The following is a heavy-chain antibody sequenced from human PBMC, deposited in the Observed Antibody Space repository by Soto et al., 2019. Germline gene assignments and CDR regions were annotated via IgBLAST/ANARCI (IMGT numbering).Heavy chain of an antibody. V-gene: IGHV3-21*06. CDR1: GFSFSSYS. CDR3: ARGYTVYCSGGTCSWFDP. D-gene: IGHD2-15*01. CDR2: ISSSASHI. J-gene: IGHJ5*02. Sequence: EVQLVESGGGLVRPGGSLRLSGAASGFSFSSYSMNWVRQAPGKGLEWVSSISSSASHINYAHSVKGRFTISRDNAKNSLYLQMTSLRAVDTPVYYCARGYTVYCSGGTCSWFDPWGQGTLVTVSS.